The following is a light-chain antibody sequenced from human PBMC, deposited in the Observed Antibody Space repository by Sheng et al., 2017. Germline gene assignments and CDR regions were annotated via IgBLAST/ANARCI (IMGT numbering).Light chain of an antibody. CDR1: SSNIGSNS. Sequence: QSVLTQPPSASGTPGQRVTISCSGSSSNIGSNSVNWYQQLPGTAPKLLIHSNNQRPSGVPDRLSGSKSGTSASLAISGLQSEDEADYYCATWDDSLIGIVIGGGTKLTVL. V-gene: IGLV1-44*01. CDR3: ATWDDSLIGIV. CDR2: SNN. J-gene: IGLJ2*01.